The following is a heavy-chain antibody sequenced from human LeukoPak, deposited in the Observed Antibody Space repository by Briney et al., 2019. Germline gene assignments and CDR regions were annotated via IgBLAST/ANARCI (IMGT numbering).Heavy chain of an antibody. CDR1: GYTFTSYY. D-gene: IGHD2-2*01. CDR3: ARGRVPAAKYYNYYYMDV. Sequence: ASVKVSCKASGYTFTSYYMHWVRQGPGQGLEWMGIINPSGGSTSYAQKFQGRVTMTRDMSTSTVYMELNSLRSEDTAVYYCARGRVPAAKYYNYYYMDVWGKGTTVTVSS. V-gene: IGHV1-46*01. CDR2: INPSGGST. J-gene: IGHJ6*03.